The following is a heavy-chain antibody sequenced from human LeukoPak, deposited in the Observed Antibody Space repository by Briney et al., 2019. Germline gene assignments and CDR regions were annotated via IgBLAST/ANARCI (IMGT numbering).Heavy chain of an antibody. Sequence: ASVKVSCKTSGGTFLSHTFSWVRQAPGHGLEWIGKITPVIETAKYAQTFQGRVSIYTDKDTTTVYMDLSGLRPDDTAEYFCARVNLRGSNYNWFDPWGQGTRVTVSS. CDR3: ARVNLRGSNYNWFDP. V-gene: IGHV1-69*08. J-gene: IGHJ5*02. CDR2: ITPVIETA. CDR1: GGTFLSHT. D-gene: IGHD3-10*01.